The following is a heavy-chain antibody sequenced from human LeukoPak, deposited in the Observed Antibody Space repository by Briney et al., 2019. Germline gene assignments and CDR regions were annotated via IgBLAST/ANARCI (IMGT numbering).Heavy chain of an antibody. V-gene: IGHV3-48*03. CDR3: ARDSNWGYDILTGDYYYYYYMDV. D-gene: IGHD3-9*01. CDR2: IRSSGSTI. Sequence: GSLRLSCAASGFAFSSYEMIWVRQAPGKGLEWVSYIRSSGSTIYYADSVKGRFTISRDNAKNSLYLQMNSLRAEDTAVYYCARDSNWGYDILTGDYYYYYYMDVWGKGTTVTISS. J-gene: IGHJ6*03. CDR1: GFAFSSYE.